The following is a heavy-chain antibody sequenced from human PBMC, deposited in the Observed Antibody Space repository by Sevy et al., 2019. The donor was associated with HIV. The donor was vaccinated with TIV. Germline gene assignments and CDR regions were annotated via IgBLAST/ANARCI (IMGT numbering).Heavy chain of an antibody. V-gene: IGHV3-30-3*01. Sequence: GGSLRLSCAASGFTFSSYAMHWVRQAPGKGLEWVAAISDDGSNKYYADSVKGRFTISRDNSKNMLYLQMNSLRAEDTAVYYCARVTRYCSSTSCYHYYYYGMDVWGQGTTVTVSS. D-gene: IGHD2-2*01. CDR3: ARVTRYCSSTSCYHYYYYGMDV. CDR1: GFTFSSYA. CDR2: ISDDGSNK. J-gene: IGHJ6*02.